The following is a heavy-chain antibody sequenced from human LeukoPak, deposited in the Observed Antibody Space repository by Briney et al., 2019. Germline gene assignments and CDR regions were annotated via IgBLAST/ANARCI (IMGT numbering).Heavy chain of an antibody. V-gene: IGHV4-39*07. Sequence: KTSETLSLTCTVSGGSISSSSYYWGWIRQPPGKGLEWIGSIYYSGSTYYNPSLKSRVTISVDTSKNQFSLKLSSVTAADTAVYYCAGGSCQRAACYYYYYMDVWGKGTTVTVSS. D-gene: IGHD1-26*01. CDR3: AGGSCQRAACYYYYYMDV. J-gene: IGHJ6*03. CDR2: IYYSGST. CDR1: GGSISSSSYY.